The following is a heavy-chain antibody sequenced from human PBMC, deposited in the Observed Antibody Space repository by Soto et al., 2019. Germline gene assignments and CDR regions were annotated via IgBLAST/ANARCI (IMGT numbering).Heavy chain of an antibody. CDR1: GYTFTSYY. CDR3: ARDAPPEDY. Sequence: QVQLVQSGAEVKKPGASVKVSCKASGYTFTSYYISWVRQARGQGLEWMGWISAYNSNTNAAPKLQGSVTMTVDTSTSTAYMELRSLRSDDTAVYYCARDAPPEDYWGQGTLVTVSS. CDR2: ISAYNSNT. J-gene: IGHJ4*02. V-gene: IGHV1-18*01.